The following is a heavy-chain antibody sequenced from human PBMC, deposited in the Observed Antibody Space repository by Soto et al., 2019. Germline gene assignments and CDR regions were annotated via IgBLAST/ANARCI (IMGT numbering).Heavy chain of an antibody. Sequence: QVQLVQSGAEVKKPGSSVKVSCKASGGNFSNYAISWVRQVPGQGLEWMGGTIPIFGTATYAQKFQGRVTIIADDSTATAYMELSSLRSEDTAVYYCARGWGSSWFVIDYWGQGTLVTVSS. CDR1: GGNFSNYA. D-gene: IGHD6-13*01. J-gene: IGHJ4*02. V-gene: IGHV1-69*12. CDR2: TIPIFGTA. CDR3: ARGWGSSWFVIDY.